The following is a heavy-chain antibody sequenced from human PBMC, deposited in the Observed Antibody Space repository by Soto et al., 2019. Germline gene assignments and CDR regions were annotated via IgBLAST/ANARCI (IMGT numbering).Heavy chain of an antibody. V-gene: IGHV3-23*01. Sequence: PGESLKISCVASGFPFSSFTMNWVRQAPGRGLEWVSIISHTGGISYYSDSVRGRFTISRDNSKNTVYLQMNNLRDDDTAVYYCATRYTNGWPRYKWFGPWGQGTLVTVSS. D-gene: IGHD6-19*01. CDR1: GFPFSSFT. J-gene: IGHJ5*02. CDR3: ATRYTNGWPRYKWFGP. CDR2: ISHTGGIS.